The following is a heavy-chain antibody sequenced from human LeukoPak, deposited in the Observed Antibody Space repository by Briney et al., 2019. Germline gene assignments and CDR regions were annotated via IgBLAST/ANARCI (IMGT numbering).Heavy chain of an antibody. CDR1: GFTFSSYW. CDR2: INSAGIST. J-gene: IGHJ4*02. V-gene: IGHV3-74*01. CDR3: ARDIAAAVDY. Sequence: PGGSLRLFCTASGFTFSSYWMHWVRQVPGKGLVWVSRINSAGISTNYADSVKGRFTISRGNAKNTLYLQMNSLRAEDTAIYYCARDIAAAVDYWVQGTLVTVSS. D-gene: IGHD6-13*01.